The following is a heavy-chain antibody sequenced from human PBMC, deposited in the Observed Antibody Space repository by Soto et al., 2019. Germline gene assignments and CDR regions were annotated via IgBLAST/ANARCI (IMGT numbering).Heavy chain of an antibody. J-gene: IGHJ1*01. CDR3: ARLPMLYSSGWYFYFQH. D-gene: IGHD6-19*01. CDR1: GFTFSSYW. CDR2: IKQDGSEK. V-gene: IGHV3-7*01. Sequence: TGGSLRLSCAASGFTFSSYWMSWVRQAPGKGLEWVANIKQDGSEKYYVDSVKGRFTISRDNAKNSLYLQMNSLRAEDTAVYYCARLPMLYSSGWYFYFQHWGQGTLVTVSS.